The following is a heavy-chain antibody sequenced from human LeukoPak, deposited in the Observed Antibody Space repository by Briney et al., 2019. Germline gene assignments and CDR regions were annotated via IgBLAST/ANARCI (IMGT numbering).Heavy chain of an antibody. CDR1: GGSISSGSYY. V-gene: IGHV4-61*02. CDR2: IYTSGST. Sequence: PSETLSLTCTVSGGSISSGSYYWSWIRQPAGKGLEWIGRIYTSGSTNYNPSLKSRVTISVDTSKNQFSLKLSSVTAADTAVYYCARDKYYDFWSGYLQNYYYYMDVWGKGTTVTVSS. D-gene: IGHD3-3*01. CDR3: ARDKYYDFWSGYLQNYYYYMDV. J-gene: IGHJ6*03.